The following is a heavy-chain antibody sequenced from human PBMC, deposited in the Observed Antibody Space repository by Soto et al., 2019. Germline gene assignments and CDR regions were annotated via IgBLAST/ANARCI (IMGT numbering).Heavy chain of an antibody. D-gene: IGHD2-21*02. V-gene: IGHV5-51*01. J-gene: IGHJ6*02. Sequence: GESLKISCKGSGYRFTSYWIGWVRQMPGKGLEWMGIIYPGDSDTRYSPSFQGQVTISADKSISTAYLQWSSLKASDTAMYYCAREGTPYCGGDCYSLYGMDVWGQGTTVTVSS. CDR3: AREGTPYCGGDCYSLYGMDV. CDR2: IYPGDSDT. CDR1: GYRFTSYW.